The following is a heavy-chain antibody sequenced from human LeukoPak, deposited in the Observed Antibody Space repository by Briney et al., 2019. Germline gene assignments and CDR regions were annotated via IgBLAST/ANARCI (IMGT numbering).Heavy chain of an antibody. Sequence: ASVKVSCNASGYTFTSYDINWVRQATGQGLEWMGWMNPNSGNTGYAQKFQGRVTMTRNTSISTAYMELSSLRSEDTAVYYCARRGGCSSTSCYTGYYYYGMDVWGQGTTVTVSS. D-gene: IGHD2-2*02. V-gene: IGHV1-8*01. CDR2: MNPNSGNT. CDR3: ARRGGCSSTSCYTGYYYYGMDV. J-gene: IGHJ6*02. CDR1: GYTFTSYD.